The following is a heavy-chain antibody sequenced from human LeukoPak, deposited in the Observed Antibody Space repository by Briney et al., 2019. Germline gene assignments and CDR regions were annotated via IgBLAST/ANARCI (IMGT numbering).Heavy chain of an antibody. D-gene: IGHD6-19*01. Sequence: GASVKVSCKASGGTFSSYSITWARQAPGQGLEWMGRIIPTLGIANYAQKFQGRVTITADKSTSTAYMELSSLRSEDTAVYYCAGEEERGVTVAGTAFDYWGQGTLVTVSS. CDR3: AGEEERGVTVAGTAFDY. V-gene: IGHV1-69*04. CDR1: GGTFSSYS. CDR2: IIPTLGIA. J-gene: IGHJ4*02.